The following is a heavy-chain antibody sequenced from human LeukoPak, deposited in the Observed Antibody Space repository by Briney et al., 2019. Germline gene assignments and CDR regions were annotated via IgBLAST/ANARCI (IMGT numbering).Heavy chain of an antibody. Sequence: SETLSLTCTVSGGSISSGSYYWSWIRQPAGKGLEWIGRIYTSGSTNYNPSLKSRVTISVDTSKNQFSLKLSSVTAADTAVYYCARERVGERWLQSHAFNIWGQGTMVTVSS. D-gene: IGHD5-24*01. CDR3: ARERVGERWLQSHAFNI. CDR1: GGSISSGSYY. CDR2: IYTSGST. J-gene: IGHJ3*02. V-gene: IGHV4-61*02.